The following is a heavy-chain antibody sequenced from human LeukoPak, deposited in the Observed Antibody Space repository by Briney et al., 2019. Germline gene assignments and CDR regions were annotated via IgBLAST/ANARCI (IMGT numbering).Heavy chain of an antibody. V-gene: IGHV3-33*01. D-gene: IGHD3-10*01. Sequence: GRPLRLSCAAFGFTFSSYGMHWVRQAPGKGLEWVAIIWYDGSNKYYADSVKGRFTISRDNSKNTLYLQMNSLRAEDTAVYYCARVRVRGVMVYYYGMDVWGKGTTVTVSS. CDR2: IWYDGSNK. CDR1: GFTFSSYG. CDR3: ARVRVRGVMVYYYGMDV. J-gene: IGHJ6*04.